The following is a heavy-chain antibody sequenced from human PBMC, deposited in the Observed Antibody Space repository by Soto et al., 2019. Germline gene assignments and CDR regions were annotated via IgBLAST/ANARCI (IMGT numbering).Heavy chain of an antibody. V-gene: IGHV3-30-3*01. Sequence: QVQLVESGGGVVKPGRSLRLSCAASGFTFSSYAMHWVRQAAGTGLEWVAVISYDGSNKYYADSVKGRFTISRDNSKNTLERQMNSLRAEDTGVYYGASDPLGGSYWGHGTLVTVSS. CDR3: ASDPLGGSY. CDR2: ISYDGSNK. D-gene: IGHD3-16*01. J-gene: IGHJ4*01. CDR1: GFTFSSYA.